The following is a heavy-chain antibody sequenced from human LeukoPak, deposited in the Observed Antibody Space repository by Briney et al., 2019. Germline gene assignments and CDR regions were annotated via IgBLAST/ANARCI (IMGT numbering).Heavy chain of an antibody. D-gene: IGHD1-26*01. J-gene: IGHJ5*02. V-gene: IGHV1-46*01. CDR1: GGTFSSYA. Sequence: GASVKVSCKASGGTFSSYAISWVRQAPGQGLEWMGLINPTGGSTGYAQKFQGRVTMTRDMSTSTDYMELSSLRSEDTAIYYCARDNSVGDNAWWFDPWGQGTPVTVSS. CDR2: INPTGGST. CDR3: ARDNSVGDNAWWFDP.